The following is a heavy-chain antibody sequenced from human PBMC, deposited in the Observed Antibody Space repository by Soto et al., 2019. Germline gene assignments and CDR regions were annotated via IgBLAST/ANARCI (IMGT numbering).Heavy chain of an antibody. CDR3: ARLIGNSWLDS. D-gene: IGHD3-16*01. CDR1: GDSVSSNDAT. Sequence: QVQLQQSGPGLVKPSQTLSLTCAISGDSVSSNDATWDWIRQSPSRGLEWLGRTNYRSRGQTDYAISVKSRISINPDTSNNQVSLQLNSVTPDDTAVYYCARLIGNSWLDSWGQGTLVTVSS. CDR2: TNYRSRGQT. J-gene: IGHJ5*01. V-gene: IGHV6-1*01.